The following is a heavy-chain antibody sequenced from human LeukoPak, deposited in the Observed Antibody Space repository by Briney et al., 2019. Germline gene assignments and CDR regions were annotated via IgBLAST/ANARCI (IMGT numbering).Heavy chain of an antibody. J-gene: IGHJ4*02. D-gene: IGHD3-10*01. Sequence: GSSVKVSCKASGGTSSSYAISWVRQAPGQGLEWMGRIIPILGIANYAQKFQGRVTITADKSTSTAYMELSSLRSEDTAVYYCARGGSGSYSDYWGQGTLVTVSS. CDR2: IIPILGIA. CDR3: ARGGSGSYSDY. CDR1: GGTSSSYA. V-gene: IGHV1-69*04.